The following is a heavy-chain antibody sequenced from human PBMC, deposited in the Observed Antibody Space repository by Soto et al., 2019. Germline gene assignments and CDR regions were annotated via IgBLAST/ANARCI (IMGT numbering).Heavy chain of an antibody. V-gene: IGHV4-4*07. J-gene: IGHJ4*02. CDR2: IYTSGNT. CDR1: VVSISSYY. CDR3: ARGTSVRGYYGY. Sequence: PSETLSLTCTVSVVSISSYYWSWIRQPAGKGLEWIGRIYTSGNTNYNPSLKSRVTLSVDTSKNQFSLKLSSVTAADTAVYYCARGTSVRGYYGYLGQGTLGIVSS. D-gene: IGHD3-3*01.